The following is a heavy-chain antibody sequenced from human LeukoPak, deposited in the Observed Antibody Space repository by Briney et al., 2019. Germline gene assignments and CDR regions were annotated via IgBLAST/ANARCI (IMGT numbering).Heavy chain of an antibody. D-gene: IGHD4-17*01. CDR1: GVTLSNYA. V-gene: IGHV3-30*04. CDR2: ISFDGTNK. CDR3: ATDYGDYEPIDY. J-gene: IGHJ4*02. Sequence: GSLRLSCTASGVTLSNYAMHWVRRPPGRGLEWVAVISFDGTNKYYGDSVEGRFSVSRDNSKNTLYLQMNSLRPDDTTMYYCATDYGDYEPIDYWGQGTLVTVSS.